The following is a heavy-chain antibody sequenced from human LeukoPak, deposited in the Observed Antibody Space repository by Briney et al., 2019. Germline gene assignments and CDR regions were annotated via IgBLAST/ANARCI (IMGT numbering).Heavy chain of an antibody. J-gene: IGHJ6*02. Sequence: ASVKVSCKASGYTFTSYYMHWVRQAPGQGLEWMGIINPSGGSTSYAQKFQGRVTMTRDTSTSTVYMELSSLRSEDTAVYYCARGEGPGYYYYGMDVWGQGTTVTVSS. CDR3: ARGEGPGYYYYGMDV. CDR1: GYTFTSYY. CDR2: INPSGGST. V-gene: IGHV1-46*01.